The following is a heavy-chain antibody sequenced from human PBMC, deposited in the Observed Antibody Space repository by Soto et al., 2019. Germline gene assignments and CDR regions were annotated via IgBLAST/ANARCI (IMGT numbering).Heavy chain of an antibody. D-gene: IGHD3-10*01. CDR2: ISSSGTIT. CDR1: GFTFSRYS. J-gene: IGHJ4*02. V-gene: IGHV3-48*01. Sequence: GGSLRLSCAASGFTFSRYSMNWVRQAPGKGLEWVSYISSSGTITNYADSVVGRFTISRDNAQNSLYLQMNSLRVDDTAVYYCARDRSLGSFRGVIRQTDFDCWGQGTLVTVSS. CDR3: ARDRSLGSFRGVIRQTDFDC.